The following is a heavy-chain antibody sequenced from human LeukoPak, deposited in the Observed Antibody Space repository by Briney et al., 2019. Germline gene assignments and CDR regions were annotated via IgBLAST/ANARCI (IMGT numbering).Heavy chain of an antibody. CDR2: INSDGSST. CDR3: ATGSYFNY. J-gene: IGHJ4*02. V-gene: IGHV3-74*01. Sequence: PGGSLRLSCAACGFTFSSYWMHWVRQAPGRGLEWVSRINSDGSSTSYADSVKGRFTISRDNAKNTLYLQMDSLSAEDTAVYYCATGSYFNYWGQGTLVTVSS. CDR1: GFTFSSYW.